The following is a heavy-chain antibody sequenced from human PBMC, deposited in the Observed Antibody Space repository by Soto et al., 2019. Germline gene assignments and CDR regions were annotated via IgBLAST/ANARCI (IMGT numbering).Heavy chain of an antibody. J-gene: IGHJ3*02. V-gene: IGHV3-74*01. Sequence: EVQLVESGGGLVQPGGSLRLSCAASGFTFSSYWMHWVRQSPGKGLVWVSRIKTDGSDTHYADSVKGRFTISSDNAKNTLHLQMNSLRDEDTAVYYCARPRTSDWAYDIWGQGTMVIVSS. CDR2: IKTDGSDT. CDR3: ARPRTSDWAYDI. CDR1: GFTFSSYW. D-gene: IGHD3-9*01.